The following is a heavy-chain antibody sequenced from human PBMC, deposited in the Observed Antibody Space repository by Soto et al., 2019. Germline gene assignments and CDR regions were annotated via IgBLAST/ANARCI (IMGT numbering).Heavy chain of an antibody. Sequence: QVQLMQSGAEVKKPGASVKVSCKASGYTFTDYFIHWVRQAPGQGFEWMGWINPHSRGTNYAQKFQGRVTMTRDTSNSTAYMELRGLTSDDTAVYYCARVTLKAGNWFDPWGQGTLVTVSS. CDR3: ARVTLKAGNWFDP. V-gene: IGHV1-2*02. CDR1: GYTFTDYF. CDR2: INPHSRGT. J-gene: IGHJ5*02.